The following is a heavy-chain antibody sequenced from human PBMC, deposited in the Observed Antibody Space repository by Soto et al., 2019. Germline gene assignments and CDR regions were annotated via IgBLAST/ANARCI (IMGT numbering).Heavy chain of an antibody. Sequence: QVQLMQSGAEVKKPGASVKVSCKASGDTFTDYYIHWVRQAPGQGLEWMGTVNPSGGHTTYAQHCLGRVTVTRDTSTSTLYRELTSLTSDDTAIYYCARGGHAVVVTAALDYWGQGTLVTVSS. CDR1: GDTFTDYY. V-gene: IGHV1-46*01. J-gene: IGHJ4*02. CDR3: ARGGHAVVVTAALDY. CDR2: VNPSGGHT. D-gene: IGHD2-21*02.